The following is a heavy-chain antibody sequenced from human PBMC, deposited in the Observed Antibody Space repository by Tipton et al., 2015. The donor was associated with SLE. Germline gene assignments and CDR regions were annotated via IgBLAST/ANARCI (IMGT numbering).Heavy chain of an antibody. CDR3: ARELLPYYGMDV. Sequence: SLRLSCAASGFNVTVSGSYMNWVRQAPGKGLEWVSIVYSGGSTFYADSVKGRFTISRDSSKNMVYLQMNSLRAEDTAVYYCARELLPYYGMDVWGQGTTVTVSS. J-gene: IGHJ6*02. CDR1: GFNVTVSGSY. D-gene: IGHD2-15*01. CDR2: VYSGGST. V-gene: IGHV3-53*05.